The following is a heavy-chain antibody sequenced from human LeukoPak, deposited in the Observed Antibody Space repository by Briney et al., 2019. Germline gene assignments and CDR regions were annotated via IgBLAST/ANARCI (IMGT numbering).Heavy chain of an antibody. V-gene: IGHV1-24*01. Sequence: ASVKVSCKVSGYTLTELSMHWVRQAPGKGLEWMGGFDPDDGETIYAQKFQGRVTMTEDTSADTAYMELSSLRSEDTAVYYCATVAPGYCSSTSCYADYYYGMDVWGKGTTVTVSS. D-gene: IGHD2-2*01. J-gene: IGHJ6*04. CDR3: ATVAPGYCSSTSCYADYYYGMDV. CDR2: FDPDDGET. CDR1: GYTLTELS.